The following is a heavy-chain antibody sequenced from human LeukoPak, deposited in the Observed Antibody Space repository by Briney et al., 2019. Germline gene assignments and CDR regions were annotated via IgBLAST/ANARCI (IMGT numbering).Heavy chain of an antibody. Sequence: ASVKVSCKVSRYTLTELSMHWVRQAPGKGLEWMGGFDPEDGETIYAQKFQGRVTMTEDTSTDTAYMELSSLRSEDTAVYYCATGGKYSSSWYSFDYWGQGTLVTVSS. J-gene: IGHJ4*02. V-gene: IGHV1-24*01. CDR3: ATGGKYSSSWYSFDY. CDR1: RYTLTELS. CDR2: FDPEDGET. D-gene: IGHD6-13*01.